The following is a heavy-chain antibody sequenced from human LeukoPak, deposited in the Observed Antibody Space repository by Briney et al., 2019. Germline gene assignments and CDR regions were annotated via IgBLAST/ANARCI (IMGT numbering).Heavy chain of an antibody. D-gene: IGHD4-17*01. CDR1: GFTFSSYG. J-gene: IGHJ4*02. CDR3: AKGSLMTTEDY. V-gene: IGHV3-30*18. CDR2: ISYDGSNK. Sequence: PGRSLRLSCAASGFTFSSYGMHWVRQAPGKGLEWVAVISYDGSNKYYADSVKGRFTISRDNSKNTLYLQMNSLRAEDTAVYYCAKGSLMTTEDYWGQGTLVTVSS.